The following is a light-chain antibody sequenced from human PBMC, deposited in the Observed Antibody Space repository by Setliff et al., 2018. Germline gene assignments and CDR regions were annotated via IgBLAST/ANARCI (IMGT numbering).Light chain of an antibody. CDR1: NSNIGAGFD. CDR3: LSYDSSLIDYV. J-gene: IGLJ1*01. V-gene: IGLV1-40*01. CDR2: GNT. Sequence: QSALTQPPSVSGAPGQRVTISCTGNNSNIGAGFDVHWFQQLPGTAPRLLIYGNTSRPSGVPDRFSGSNSGTSASLAITGLQAEDEAHYYCLSYDSSLIDYVCGPGTKVTVL.